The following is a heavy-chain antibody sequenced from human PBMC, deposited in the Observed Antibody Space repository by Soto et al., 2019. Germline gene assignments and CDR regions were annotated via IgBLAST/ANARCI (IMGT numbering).Heavy chain of an antibody. CDR2: MNPNSGNT. CDR3: ARVAYYDFWSGYASYYYYYGMDV. D-gene: IGHD3-3*01. Sequence: GASVKVSCKASGYTFTSYDINWVRQATGQGLEWMGWMNPNSGNTGYAQKFQGRVTMTRNTSISTAYMELSSLRSEDTAVYYCARVAYYDFWSGYASYYYYYGMDVWGQRTTVTVSS. V-gene: IGHV1-8*01. J-gene: IGHJ6*02. CDR1: GYTFTSYD.